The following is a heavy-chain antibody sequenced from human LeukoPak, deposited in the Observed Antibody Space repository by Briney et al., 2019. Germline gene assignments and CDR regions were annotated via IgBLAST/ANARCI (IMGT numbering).Heavy chain of an antibody. CDR3: VRGYSYGFYFDY. CDR1: GYTFTGYY. CDR2: INPNSGGT. J-gene: IGHJ4*02. Sequence: ASVKVSCKASGYTFTGYYMHWVRQAPGQGLEWMGRINPNSGGTNYAQKFQGRVTMTRDTSISTAYMELSNLRSDDTAAYYCVRGYSYGFYFDYWGQGSLVTVSS. D-gene: IGHD5-18*01. V-gene: IGHV1-2*06.